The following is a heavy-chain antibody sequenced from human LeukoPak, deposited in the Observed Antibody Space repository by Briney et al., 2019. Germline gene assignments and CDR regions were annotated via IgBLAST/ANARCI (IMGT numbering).Heavy chain of an antibody. CDR2: ISYDGSNK. CDR1: GFTFSSYG. Sequence: GGSLRLSCAASGFTFSSYGMHWVRQAPGKGLEWVAVISYDGSNKYYADSVKGRFTISRDNSKNTLYLQMNSLRAEDTAVYYCASQVVPAAMNYYYYGMDVWGQGTTVTVSS. D-gene: IGHD2-2*01. J-gene: IGHJ6*02. V-gene: IGHV3-30*03. CDR3: ASQVVPAAMNYYYYGMDV.